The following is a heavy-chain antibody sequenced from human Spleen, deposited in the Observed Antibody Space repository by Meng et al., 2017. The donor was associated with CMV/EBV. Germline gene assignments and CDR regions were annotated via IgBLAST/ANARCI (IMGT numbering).Heavy chain of an antibody. J-gene: IGHJ4*02. Sequence: GESLKISCAASGFTISNYAMNWVRQAPGKGLEWVSTIGASGSNAGTHYADSVKGRFTISRDNSKNTVFLQMNSLRAEDTAVYYCAKLEVLRYLEWSPVDYWGQGTLVTVSS. V-gene: IGHV3-23*01. CDR3: AKLEVLRYLEWSPVDY. CDR1: GFTISNYA. CDR2: IGASGSNAGT. D-gene: IGHD3-3*01.